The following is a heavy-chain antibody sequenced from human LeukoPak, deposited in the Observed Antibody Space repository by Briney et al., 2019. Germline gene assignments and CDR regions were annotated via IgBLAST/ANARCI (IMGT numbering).Heavy chain of an antibody. CDR2: INPNSGGT. CDR1: GYTFTGYY. Sequence: GASVKVSCKASGYTFTGYYMHWVRQAPGQGLEWMGWINPNSGGTNYAQKFQGRVTMTRDTSISTAYMELSRLRSDDTAVYYCARGGFGRDQTRYYGMDVWGQGTTVTVSS. J-gene: IGHJ6*02. CDR3: ARGGFGRDQTRYYGMDV. V-gene: IGHV1-2*02. D-gene: IGHD3-10*01.